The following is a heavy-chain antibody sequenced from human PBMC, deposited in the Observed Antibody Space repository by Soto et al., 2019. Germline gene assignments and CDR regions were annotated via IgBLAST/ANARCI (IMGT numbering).Heavy chain of an antibody. V-gene: IGHV3-23*01. J-gene: IGHJ5*02. CDR3: AKDESGYSYPQYWFDP. CDR2: ISGSGGST. CDR1: GFTFSSYA. Sequence: GGSLRLSCAASGFTFSSYAMSWVRQAPGKGLEWVSAISGSGGSTYYADSVKGRFTISRDNSKNTLYLQMNSLRAEDTAVYYCAKDESGYSYPQYWFDPWGQGTLVTVSS. D-gene: IGHD5-18*01.